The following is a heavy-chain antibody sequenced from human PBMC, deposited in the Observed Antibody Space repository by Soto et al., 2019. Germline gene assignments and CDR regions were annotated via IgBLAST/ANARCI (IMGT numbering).Heavy chain of an antibody. D-gene: IGHD3-22*01. CDR1: GFTFSKYA. CDR2: ISNDGSNP. J-gene: IGHJ4*02. Sequence: QVQLVESGGGVVQPERSLRLSCAASGFTFSKYAMHWVRQARGTGLEWVAVISNDGSNPYYADSVKGRFTISRDNSKNTLYLQMNSLREEYTGVYYCARTGYDGCGYFVEYYFDSWGQGSLVTVSS. V-gene: IGHV3-30-3*01. CDR3: ARTGYDGCGYFVEYYFDS.